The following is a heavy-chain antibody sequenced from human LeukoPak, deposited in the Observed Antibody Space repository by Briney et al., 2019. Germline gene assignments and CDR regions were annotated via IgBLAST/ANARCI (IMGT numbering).Heavy chain of an antibody. J-gene: IGHJ4*02. CDR1: GFTFSSYA. D-gene: IGHD2-21*02. CDR2: ISGSGGST. Sequence: GGSLRLSCAASGFTFSSYAMSWVRQAPVKGLEWVSAISGSGGSTYYADSVKGRFTISRDNSKNTLYLQMNSLRAEDTAVYYCAKGTSVTVLNYWGQGTLVTVSS. CDR3: AKGTSVTVLNY. V-gene: IGHV3-23*01.